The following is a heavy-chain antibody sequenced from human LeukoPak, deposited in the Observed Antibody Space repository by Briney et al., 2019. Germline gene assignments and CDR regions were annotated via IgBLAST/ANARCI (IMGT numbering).Heavy chain of an antibody. CDR1: GFTFSSYG. Sequence: PGGSLRLSCAASGFTFSSYGMHWVRQAPGKGLEWVAFIRYDGSNEYYADSVKGRFTISRDNSKNTLYLQMNSLRAEDTAVYYCAKDAYYYDSSGYQGDYWGQGTLVTVSS. CDR3: AKDAYYYDSSGYQGDY. J-gene: IGHJ4*02. CDR2: IRYDGSNE. V-gene: IGHV3-30*02. D-gene: IGHD3-22*01.